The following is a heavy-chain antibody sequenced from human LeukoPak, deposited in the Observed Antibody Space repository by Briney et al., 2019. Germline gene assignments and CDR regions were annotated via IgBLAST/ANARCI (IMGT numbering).Heavy chain of an antibody. J-gene: IGHJ4*02. Sequence: SETLSLTCTVSGGSISSYYWSWIRQPPGKGLEWIEYIYYSGSTNYNPSLKSRVTISVDTSKNQFSLKLSSVTAADTAVYYCARVRRSDSSSWSPTDYWGQGTLVTVSS. V-gene: IGHV4-59*01. D-gene: IGHD6-13*01. CDR1: GGSISSYY. CDR3: ARVRRSDSSSWSPTDY. CDR2: IYYSGST.